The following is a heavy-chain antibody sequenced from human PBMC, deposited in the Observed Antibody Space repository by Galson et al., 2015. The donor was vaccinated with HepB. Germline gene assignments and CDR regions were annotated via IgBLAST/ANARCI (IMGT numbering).Heavy chain of an antibody. CDR2: ISSSGSII. CDR3: AKDQKIWSGYYYVMDV. J-gene: IGHJ6*02. D-gene: IGHD3-3*01. CDR1: GFTFSDYY. Sequence: SLRLSCAASGFTFSDYYMSWIRQAPGKGLEWVSYISSSGSIIYYADSVKGRFTISRDNAKNSLYLQMNSLRAEDTAVYYCAKDQKIWSGYYYVMDVWGQGTTVTVSS. V-gene: IGHV3-11*04.